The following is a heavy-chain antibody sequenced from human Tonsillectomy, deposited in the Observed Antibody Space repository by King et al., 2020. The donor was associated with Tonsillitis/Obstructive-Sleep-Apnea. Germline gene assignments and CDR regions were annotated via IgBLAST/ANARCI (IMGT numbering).Heavy chain of an antibody. CDR3: ARTTLIVVVIDAFDI. V-gene: IGHV4-39*01. CDR2: IYYSGST. CDR1: GGSISSSSYY. J-gene: IGHJ3*02. D-gene: IGHD3-22*01. Sequence: QLQESGPGLVKPSETLSLTYTVSGGSISSSSYYWGWIRQPPGKGLEWIGSIYYSGSTYYNPSLKSRVTISVDTSKNQFSLKLSSVTAADTAVYYCARTTLIVVVIDAFDIWGQGTMVTVSS.